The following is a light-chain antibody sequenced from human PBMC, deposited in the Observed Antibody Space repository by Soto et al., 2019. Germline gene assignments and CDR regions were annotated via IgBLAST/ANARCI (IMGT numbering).Light chain of an antibody. V-gene: IGLV2-8*01. Sequence: QSVLTQPPSASGSPGQSVTISCTGTSSDVGVYNYVSWYQQHPGKAPKLMIYEVNKRPSGVPDRFSGSKSGNTASLTVSGLQAEDEADYYCNSYAGSPYVFGTGTKVTVL. CDR1: SSDVGVYNY. CDR3: NSYAGSPYV. CDR2: EVN. J-gene: IGLJ1*01.